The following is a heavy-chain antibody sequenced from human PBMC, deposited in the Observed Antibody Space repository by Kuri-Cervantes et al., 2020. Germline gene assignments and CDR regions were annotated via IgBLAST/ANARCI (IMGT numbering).Heavy chain of an antibody. Sequence: GGSLTLSCVASGFTFTSYGMHWVRQAPSKWREWGAVIWYDGSNKYYAASVKGRFTMSRDKSKNSPYLQMNSLRDEATAVYYCARAKLVYYDSSGYLDYWGQGTLVTVSS. CDR1: GFTFTSYG. D-gene: IGHD3-22*01. CDR2: IWYDGSNK. V-gene: IGHV3-33*01. CDR3: ARAKLVYYDSSGYLDY. J-gene: IGHJ4*02.